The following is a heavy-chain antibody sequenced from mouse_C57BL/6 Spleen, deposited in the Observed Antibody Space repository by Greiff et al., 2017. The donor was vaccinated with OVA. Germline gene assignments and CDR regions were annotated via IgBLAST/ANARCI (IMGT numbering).Heavy chain of an antibody. CDR3: ARHYDDFDGGFAY. CDR2: ISNGGGST. Sequence: EVKLVESGGGLVQPGGSLKLSCAASGFTFSDYYMYWVRQTPEKRLEWVAYISNGGGSTYYPDTVKGRFTIASDNAKNTLYLQMSRLKSDDTAMYYCARHYDDFDGGFAYWGQGTLVTVSA. D-gene: IGHD2-4*01. CDR1: GFTFSDYY. V-gene: IGHV5-12*01. J-gene: IGHJ3*01.